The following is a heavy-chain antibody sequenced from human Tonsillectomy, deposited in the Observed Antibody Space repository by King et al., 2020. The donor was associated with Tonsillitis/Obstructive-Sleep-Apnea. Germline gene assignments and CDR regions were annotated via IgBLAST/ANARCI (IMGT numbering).Heavy chain of an antibody. CDR2: INRDGREK. Sequence: VQLVESGGGLVQPGGSLRLSCAASGFTFSNYWLSWVRQAPGRGLEWVANINRDGREKYYVDSVKGRFTISRDNAKNSLYLQMNSLRAADTAVYYCVTDKDRTTGCWGQGTLVTVSS. J-gene: IGHJ4*02. CDR1: GFTFSNYW. CDR3: VTDKDRTTGC. V-gene: IGHV3-7*01. D-gene: IGHD2/OR15-2a*01.